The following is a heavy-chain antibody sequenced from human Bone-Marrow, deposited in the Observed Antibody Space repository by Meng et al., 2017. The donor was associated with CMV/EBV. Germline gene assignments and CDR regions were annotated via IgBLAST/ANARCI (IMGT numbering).Heavy chain of an antibody. D-gene: IGHD3-22*01. V-gene: IGHV3-66*02. Sequence: GGSLRLSCAASGFSVSTNHMSWVRQAPGKGLEWVSVIYSGDSTYYADSVKGRFTISRDNSKNTLYLQMNSLRIEDTAVYYCARAQGYYLALPPTYWVQGTLVTVSS. J-gene: IGHJ4*02. CDR1: GFSVSTNH. CDR3: ARAQGYYLALPPTY. CDR2: IYSGDST.